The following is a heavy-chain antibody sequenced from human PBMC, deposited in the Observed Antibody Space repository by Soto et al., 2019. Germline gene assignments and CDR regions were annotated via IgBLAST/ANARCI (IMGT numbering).Heavy chain of an antibody. V-gene: IGHV1-2*04. CDR3: ARDTWRRYCSSTSCGYYYYGMDV. CDR1: GYTFTGYY. CDR2: INPNSGGT. Sequence: ASVKVSCKASGYTFTGYYMHWVRQAPGQGLEWMGWINPNSGGTNYAQKFQGWVTMTRDMSISTAYMELSRLRSDDTAVYYCARDTWRRYCSSTSCGYYYYGMDVWGQGTTVTVSS. D-gene: IGHD2-2*01. J-gene: IGHJ6*02.